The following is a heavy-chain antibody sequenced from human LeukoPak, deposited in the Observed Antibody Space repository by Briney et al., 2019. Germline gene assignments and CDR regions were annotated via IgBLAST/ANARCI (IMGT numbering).Heavy chain of an antibody. D-gene: IGHD6-13*01. J-gene: IGHJ5*02. CDR3: ARDQSSSWYVAWFDP. V-gene: IGHV3-74*01. Sequence: GGSLRLSCAASGFTFSSYWMSWVRQAPGKGLVWVSRINNDESHTTYADSVKGRFTISRDNAKNTLYLQMNSLRVEDTAVYYCARDQSSSWYVAWFDPWGQGTLVTVSS. CDR2: INNDESHT. CDR1: GFTFSSYW.